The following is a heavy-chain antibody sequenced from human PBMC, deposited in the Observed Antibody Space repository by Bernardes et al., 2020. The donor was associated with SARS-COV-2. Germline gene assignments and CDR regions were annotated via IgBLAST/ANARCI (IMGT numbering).Heavy chain of an antibody. CDR2: INDDGSVK. J-gene: IGHJ4*02. V-gene: IGHV3-7*03. CDR3: ARTVAAPADY. CDR1: GFTFSDFC. D-gene: IGHD6-13*01. Sequence: GGSLRLSCAASGFTFSDFCMAWVRQAPGKGLEWVANINDDGSVKYYADSVKGRFTISRDNAKNSLYLQMNSLRGEDTAVYYCARTVAAPADYWGQGTLVTVSS.